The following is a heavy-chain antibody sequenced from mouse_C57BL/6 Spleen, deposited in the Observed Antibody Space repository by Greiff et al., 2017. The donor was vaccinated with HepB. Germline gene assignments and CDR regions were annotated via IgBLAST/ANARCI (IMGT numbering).Heavy chain of an antibody. CDR1: GYAFTNYL. Sequence: VKLMESGAELVRPGTSVKVSCKASGYAFTNYLIEWVKQRPGQGLEWIGVINPGSGGTNYNEKFKGKATLTADKSSSTAYMQLSSLTSEDSAVYFCARKGLDYLFAYWGQGTLVTVSA. D-gene: IGHD2-4*01. J-gene: IGHJ3*01. CDR2: INPGSGGT. CDR3: ARKGLDYLFAY. V-gene: IGHV1-54*01.